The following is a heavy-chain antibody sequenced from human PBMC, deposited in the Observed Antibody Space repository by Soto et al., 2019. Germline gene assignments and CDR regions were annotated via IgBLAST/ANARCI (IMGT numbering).Heavy chain of an antibody. J-gene: IGHJ6*02. Sequence: PGGSLRLPCAASGFTFSSYGMHWVRQAPGKGLEWVAVIWYDGSNKNYADSVKGRFIISRDKSKNTLYLQMNSLRAEDTAVYFCESDRVGGYDLYYYGMDVWGQGTTVTVSS. CDR2: IWYDGSNK. D-gene: IGHD5-12*01. CDR1: GFTFSSYG. V-gene: IGHV3-33*01. CDR3: ESDRVGGYDLYYYGMDV.